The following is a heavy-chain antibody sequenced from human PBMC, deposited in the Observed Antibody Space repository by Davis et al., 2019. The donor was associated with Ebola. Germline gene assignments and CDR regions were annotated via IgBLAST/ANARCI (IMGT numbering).Heavy chain of an antibody. V-gene: IGHV4-31*03. CDR3: ARDAVRGSGRRYFDY. Sequence: SETLSLTCSVAGGSISSGGYYWNWIRQHPGEGLEWIGIIYYSGTTHYNPSLKSRVIISRDTSKNQFSLKLNSVTAADTAVYYCARDAVRGSGRRYFDYWGQGTLVTVSS. D-gene: IGHD3-10*01. J-gene: IGHJ4*02. CDR2: IYYSGTT. CDR1: GGSISSGGYY.